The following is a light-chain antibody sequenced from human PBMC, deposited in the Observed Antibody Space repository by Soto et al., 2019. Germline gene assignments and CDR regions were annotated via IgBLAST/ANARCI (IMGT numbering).Light chain of an antibody. CDR3: QHSYSIPA. Sequence: DIQMTQSPSSLSASVGDRVTITCRASQTISSPLSWYQQKPGKVPKLLIYATSRLQSGVPSRFSGSRSGTDFTLTISSLQPEDFATYYCQHSYSIPAFGQGTRLEIK. V-gene: IGKV1-39*01. CDR2: ATS. CDR1: QTISSP. J-gene: IGKJ5*01.